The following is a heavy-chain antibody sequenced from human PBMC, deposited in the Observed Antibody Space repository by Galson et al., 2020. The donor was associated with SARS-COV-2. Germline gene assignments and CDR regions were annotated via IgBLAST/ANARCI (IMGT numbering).Heavy chain of an antibody. D-gene: IGHD4-4*01. CDR1: GYSFTNYW. CDR2: INPGDSDT. CDR3: ARHDSSAYIDY. V-gene: IGHV5-51*01. J-gene: IGHJ4*02. Sequence: GGSLRLSCKGYGYSFTNYWIGWVRQMPGKGLEWMGIINPGDSDTRYRPSFQDHVIMSVDKSISTAYLQWSSLRASDTAMYYCARHDSSAYIDYWGQGTLVTVSS.